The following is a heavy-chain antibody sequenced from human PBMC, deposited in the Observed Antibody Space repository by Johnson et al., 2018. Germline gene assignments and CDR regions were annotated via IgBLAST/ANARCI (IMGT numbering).Heavy chain of an antibody. J-gene: IGHJ4*02. CDR3: AKGRSSGWYASLDY. V-gene: IGHV3-74*02. CDR1: GFTFSSYW. D-gene: IGHD6-19*01. CDR2: INSDGSST. Sequence: VQLVESGGGLVQPGGSLRLSCAASGFTFSSYWMHWVRQAPGKGLVWVSRINSDGSSTSYAASVKGRFTISRDNAKNTLYLQMNSLRAEDTAVYYCAKGRSSGWYASLDYWGQGTLVTVSS.